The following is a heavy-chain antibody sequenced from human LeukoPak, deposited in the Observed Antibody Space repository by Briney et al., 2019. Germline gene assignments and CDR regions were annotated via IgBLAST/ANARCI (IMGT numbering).Heavy chain of an antibody. CDR2: INHSGST. Sequence: SETLSLTCTVSGGSISSYYWSWIRQPPGKGLERIGEINHSGSTNYNPSLKSRVTISVDTSKNQFSLKLSSVTAADTAVYYCARAGLQLRYFDYWGQGTLVTVSS. D-gene: IGHD5-24*01. CDR3: ARAGLQLRYFDY. CDR1: GGSISSYY. J-gene: IGHJ4*02. V-gene: IGHV4-34*01.